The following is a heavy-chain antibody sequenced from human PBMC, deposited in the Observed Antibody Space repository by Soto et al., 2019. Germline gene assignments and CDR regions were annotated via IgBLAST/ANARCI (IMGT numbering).Heavy chain of an antibody. J-gene: IGHJ4*02. CDR3: AKGSSRPHSTDY. CDR2: ISGSGGST. V-gene: IGHV3-23*01. D-gene: IGHD6-13*01. CDR1: GFTFSSYA. Sequence: GGSLRLSCAASGFTFSSYAMSWVRQAPGKGLEWVSAISGSGGSTYYADSVEGRFTISRDNSKNTLYLQMNSLRAEDTAVYYCAKGSSRPHSTDYWGQGTLVTVSS.